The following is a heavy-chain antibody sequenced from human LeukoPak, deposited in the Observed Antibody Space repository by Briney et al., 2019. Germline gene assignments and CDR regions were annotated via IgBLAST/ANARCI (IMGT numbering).Heavy chain of an antibody. CDR1: GYTFTSYG. CDR3: ARVQTTVSPHLDY. V-gene: IGHV1-46*01. Sequence: ASVKVSCKASGYTFTSYGISWVRQAPGQGLEWMGIINPSGGSTSYAQKFQGRVTMTRDTSTSTVYMELSSLRSEDTAVYYCARVQTTVSPHLDYWGQGTLVTVSS. CDR2: INPSGGST. D-gene: IGHD4-17*01. J-gene: IGHJ4*02.